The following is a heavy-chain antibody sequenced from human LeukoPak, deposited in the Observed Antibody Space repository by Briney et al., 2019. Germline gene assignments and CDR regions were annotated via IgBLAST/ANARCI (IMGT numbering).Heavy chain of an antibody. D-gene: IGHD4-17*01. CDR2: ISSRSSTI. V-gene: IGHV3-48*01. Sequence: GGSLTLSCAASGFTFSRYSMKWARQAPGKGREWVSYISSRSSTIYYADSVKGRFTISRDNAKNSLYLQMNSLRAEDTAVYYCARPLSEWDYGDYFAVLALDYWGQGTLVTVSS. CDR1: GFTFSRYS. J-gene: IGHJ4*02. CDR3: ARPLSEWDYGDYFAVLALDY.